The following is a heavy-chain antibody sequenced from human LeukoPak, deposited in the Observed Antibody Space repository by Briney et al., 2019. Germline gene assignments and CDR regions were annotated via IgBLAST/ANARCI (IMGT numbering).Heavy chain of an antibody. CDR3: ASEPGYSSGWYL. CDR1: GGSISSSSYY. Sequence: SETLSLTCTVSGGSISSSSYYWGWIRQPPGKGLEWIGSIYYSGSTYYNPSLKSRVTISVDTSKTQFSLKLSSVTAADTAVYYCASEPGYSSGWYLWGQGTLVTVSS. J-gene: IGHJ5*02. V-gene: IGHV4-39*01. CDR2: IYYSGST. D-gene: IGHD6-19*01.